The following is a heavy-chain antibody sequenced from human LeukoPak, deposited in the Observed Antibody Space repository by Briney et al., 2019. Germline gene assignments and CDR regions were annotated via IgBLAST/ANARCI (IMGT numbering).Heavy chain of an antibody. CDR3: ARGVRIAVAGNIDY. Sequence: PGGSLRLSCAASRFTFSSYGMSWVRQAPGKGLEWVAVISYDGANKHYADSVKGRFTISRDNSKNTLYMQMNSLRAEDTAVYYCARGVRIAVAGNIDYWGQGTLVTVSS. V-gene: IGHV3-30*03. CDR1: RFTFSSYG. J-gene: IGHJ4*02. CDR2: ISYDGANK. D-gene: IGHD6-19*01.